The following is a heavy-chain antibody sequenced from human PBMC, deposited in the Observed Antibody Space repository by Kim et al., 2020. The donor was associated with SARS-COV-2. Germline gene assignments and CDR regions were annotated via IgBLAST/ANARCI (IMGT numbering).Heavy chain of an antibody. D-gene: IGHD5-18*01. Sequence: YADSGKGRFTISRDNSKNSLYLQMNSLRTEDTALYYCAKAGDTAMDTYYFDYWGQGTLVTVSS. CDR3: AKAGDTAMDTYYFDY. V-gene: IGHV3-43*01. J-gene: IGHJ4*02.